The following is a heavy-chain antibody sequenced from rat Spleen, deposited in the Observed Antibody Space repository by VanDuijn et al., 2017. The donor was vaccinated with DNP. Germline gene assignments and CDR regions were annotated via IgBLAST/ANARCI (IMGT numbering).Heavy chain of an antibody. CDR1: GFSLSNFG. D-gene: IGHD1-6*01. J-gene: IGHJ2*01. CDR3: TRRTTDYYYAPFDY. CDR2: ISSAGNT. V-gene: IGHV2S8*01. Sequence: QVQLRESGPGLVQPSQILSLTCTVSGFSLSNFGINWVRQPPGKGLEWIAAISSAGNTFYNSALKSRLSFSSDPSKSQVFLQMDSLQTEDTAIYFCTRRTTDYYYAPFDYWGQGLMVTVSS.